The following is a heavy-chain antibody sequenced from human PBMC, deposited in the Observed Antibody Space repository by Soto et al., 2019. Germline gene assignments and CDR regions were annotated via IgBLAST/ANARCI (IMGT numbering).Heavy chain of an antibody. CDR1: GYTFTSYD. J-gene: IGHJ5*02. D-gene: IGHD1-26*01. CDR2: MNPNSGNT. V-gene: IGHV1-8*01. CDR3: ATASGSYGPGYFDP. Sequence: GASVKVSCKASGYTFTSYDINWVRQATGQGLEWMGWMNPNSGNTGYAQKFQGRVTMTRNTSISTAYMELSSLRSEDTAVYYCATASGSYGPGYFDPWGQGTLVTVSS.